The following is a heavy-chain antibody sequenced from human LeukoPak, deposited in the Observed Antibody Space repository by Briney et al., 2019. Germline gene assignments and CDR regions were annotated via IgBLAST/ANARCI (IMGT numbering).Heavy chain of an antibody. D-gene: IGHD3-22*01. CDR3: ARDRDSSGYNAFDI. V-gene: IGHV7-4-1*02. J-gene: IGHJ3*02. Sequence: GASVKVSCKASGYTFTSYGISWVRQAPGQGLEWMGWINTNTGNPTYAQGFTGRFVFSLDTSVSTAYLQISSLKAEDTAVYYCARDRDSSGYNAFDIWGQGTMVTVSS. CDR1: GYTFTSYG. CDR2: INTNTGNP.